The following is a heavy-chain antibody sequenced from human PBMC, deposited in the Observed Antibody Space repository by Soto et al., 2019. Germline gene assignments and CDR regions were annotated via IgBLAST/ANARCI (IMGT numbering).Heavy chain of an antibody. V-gene: IGHV3-30*18. Sequence: QVQLVESGGGVVQPGRSLRLSCAASGFTFSSYGMHWVRQAPGKGLEWVAVISYDGSNKYYADSVKGRFTISRDNPKNXLYPQMNSMRAEDTAVYYCAKPGGGGDCDLEYFQLWGQGTLVTVSS. CDR3: AKPGGGGDCDLEYFQL. D-gene: IGHD2-21*02. CDR1: GFTFSSYG. J-gene: IGHJ1*01. CDR2: ISYDGSNK.